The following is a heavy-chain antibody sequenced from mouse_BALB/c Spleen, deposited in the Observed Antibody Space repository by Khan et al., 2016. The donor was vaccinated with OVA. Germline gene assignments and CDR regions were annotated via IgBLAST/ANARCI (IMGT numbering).Heavy chain of an antibody. D-gene: IGHD1-1*02. CDR3: AKGLWSYYFTLDY. V-gene: IGHV2-6-5*01. CDR2: IWGGGST. J-gene: IGHJ4*01. CDR1: GFSLTDYG. Sequence: QVQLMQSGPGLVAPSQSLSITCTVSGFSLTDYGVSWIRQPPGKGLEWLGVIWGGGSTYSNSVLKSRLSISKDNSKSQVFLKMISLQTDDTAIYYSAKGLWSYYFTLDYWGQGTSVTVSS.